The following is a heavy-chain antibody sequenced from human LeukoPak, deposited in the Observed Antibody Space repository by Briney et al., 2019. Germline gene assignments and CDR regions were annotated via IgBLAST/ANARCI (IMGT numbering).Heavy chain of an antibody. Sequence: GGALRLSCAASGFTFSSYGMHWVRQAPGKGLEWVAVISYDGSNKYYADFVKGRFTISGDNSKNTLSLQMISLRAEDTAVYYCAKVGPSPPPAGPDEYFDSDYWGQGTLVTVSS. D-gene: IGHD2/OR15-2a*01. CDR3: AKVGPSPPPAGPDEYFDSDY. J-gene: IGHJ4*02. CDR2: ISYDGSNK. V-gene: IGHV3-30*18. CDR1: GFTFSSYG.